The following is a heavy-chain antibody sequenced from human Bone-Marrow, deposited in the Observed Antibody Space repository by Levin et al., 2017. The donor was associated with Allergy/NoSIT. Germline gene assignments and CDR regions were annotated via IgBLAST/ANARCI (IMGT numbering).Heavy chain of an antibody. CDR1: GFTLSSYR. J-gene: IGHJ4*02. CDR2: IIRDGSTT. CDR3: YSSGGY. V-gene: IGHV3-74*01. D-gene: IGHD3-10*01. Sequence: GESLKISCAASGFTLSSYRMHWVRQAPGKGLVWVSEIIRDGSTTNYADSVKGRFTISRDNAKNTLYLQMNTLRAEDTAVYYCYSSGGYWGQGTLVTVSS.